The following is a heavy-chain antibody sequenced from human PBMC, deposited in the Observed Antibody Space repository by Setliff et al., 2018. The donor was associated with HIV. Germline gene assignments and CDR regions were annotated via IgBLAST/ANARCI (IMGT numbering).Heavy chain of an antibody. J-gene: IGHJ5*02. CDR2: INTDNGIT. Sequence: ASVKVSCKASGYTFIDYYIHWVRQAPGRGLEWMGWINTDNGITEYAENFQGRVAMTRDTSMSTSYMELNRLTFDDTAVYYCARDPYDTSENPYDPWGQGTLVTVSS. D-gene: IGHD3-16*01. V-gene: IGHV1-2*02. CDR1: GYTFIDYY. CDR3: ARDPYDTSENPYDP.